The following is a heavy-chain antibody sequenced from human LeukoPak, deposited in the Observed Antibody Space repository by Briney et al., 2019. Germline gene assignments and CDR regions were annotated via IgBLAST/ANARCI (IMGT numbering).Heavy chain of an antibody. Sequence: PSETLSLTCAVYGGSFSGYYWSWIRQPPGKALEWIGEINHSGSTNYNPSLKSRVTISVDTSKNQFSLKLSSVTAADTAVYYCASSGHYDFWSGYYGYFDLWGRGTLVTVSS. CDR2: INHSGST. J-gene: IGHJ2*01. CDR3: ASSGHYDFWSGYYGYFDL. CDR1: GGSFSGYY. V-gene: IGHV4-34*01. D-gene: IGHD3-3*01.